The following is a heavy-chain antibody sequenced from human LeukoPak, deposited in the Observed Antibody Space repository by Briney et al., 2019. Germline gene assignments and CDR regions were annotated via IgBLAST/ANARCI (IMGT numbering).Heavy chain of an antibody. Sequence: GGSLRLSCAASGFTFSSYAMHWVRQAPGKGLEWVAVISYDGSNKYYADSVKGRFTISRDNSKNTLYLQMNSLRAEDTAVCYCARVRGDDFWSGPTSDAFDIWGQGTMVTVSS. CDR1: GFTFSSYA. D-gene: IGHD3-3*01. J-gene: IGHJ3*02. V-gene: IGHV3-30-3*01. CDR2: ISYDGSNK. CDR3: ARVRGDDFWSGPTSDAFDI.